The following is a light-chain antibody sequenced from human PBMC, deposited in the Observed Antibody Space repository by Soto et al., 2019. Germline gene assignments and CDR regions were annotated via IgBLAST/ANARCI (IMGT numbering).Light chain of an antibody. CDR2: KAS. J-gene: IGKJ1*01. CDR3: QQYDSYSWT. V-gene: IGKV1-5*03. CDR1: QSISNW. Sequence: DIQMTQSPSTLSESVGERVTITCRASQSISNWLAWYQQKPGKAPRLLIYKASSLQSGVPSRFSGSGSGTEFTLTISSLQPDDFATYYCQQYDSYSWTFGRGTKVEI.